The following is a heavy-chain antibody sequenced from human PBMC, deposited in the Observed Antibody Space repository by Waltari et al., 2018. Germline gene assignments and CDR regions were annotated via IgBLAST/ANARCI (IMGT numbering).Heavy chain of an antibody. J-gene: IGHJ2*01. CDR3: ARDGSTVTTHEGYFDL. D-gene: IGHD4-17*01. Sequence: RQAPGKGLEWVSVIYSGGSTYYADSVKGRFTISRDNSKNTLYLQMNSLRAEDTAVYYCARDGSTVTTHEGYFDLWGRGTLVTVSS. V-gene: IGHV3-53*01. CDR2: IYSGGST.